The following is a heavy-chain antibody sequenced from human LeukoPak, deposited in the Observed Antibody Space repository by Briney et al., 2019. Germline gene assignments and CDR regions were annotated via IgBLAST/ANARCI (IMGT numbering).Heavy chain of an antibody. J-gene: IGHJ3*02. CDR3: ARVVVGIWFGELLYADAFDI. V-gene: IGHV3-30-3*01. CDR1: GFTFSSYA. CDR2: ISYDGSNK. D-gene: IGHD3-10*01. Sequence: SGGSLRLSCAASGFTFSSYAMHWVRQAPGKGLEWVAVISYDGSNKYYADSVKGRFTISRDNSKNTLYLQMNSLRAEDTAVYYCARVVVGIWFGELLYADAFDIWGQGTMVTVSS.